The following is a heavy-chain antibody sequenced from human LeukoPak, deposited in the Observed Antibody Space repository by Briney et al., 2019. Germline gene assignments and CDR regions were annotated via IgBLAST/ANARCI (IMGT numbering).Heavy chain of an antibody. V-gene: IGHV1-69*04. CDR1: GGTFISYA. J-gene: IGHJ4*02. Sequence: SVTVSFKASGGTFISYAITWVRQAPGLGLEWMGRIIPTLEVANYAQKFQGRVTITADKSTSTAYMELSSLRPEDTAVYYCARVISGTWLWFWGQGTLVTVSS. CDR2: IIPTLEVA. CDR3: ARVISGTWLWF. D-gene: IGHD1-14*01.